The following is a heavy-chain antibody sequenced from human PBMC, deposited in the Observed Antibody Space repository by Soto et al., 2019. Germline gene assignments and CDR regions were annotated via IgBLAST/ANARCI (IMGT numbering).Heavy chain of an antibody. CDR3: AKDSSDGLAVVLYYFDY. J-gene: IGHJ4*02. D-gene: IGHD6-19*01. CDR1: GFTFSSYC. V-gene: IGHV3-30*18. Sequence: PGGSLRLSCAASGFTFSSYCMHWVRQAPGKGLEWVAVISYDGSNKYYADSVKGRFTISRDNSKNTLYLQMNSLRAEDTAVYYCAKDSSDGLAVVLYYFDYWGQGTLVTVSS. CDR2: ISYDGSNK.